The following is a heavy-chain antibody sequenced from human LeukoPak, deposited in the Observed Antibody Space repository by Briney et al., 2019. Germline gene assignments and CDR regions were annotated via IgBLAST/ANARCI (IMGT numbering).Heavy chain of an antibody. D-gene: IGHD6-13*01. CDR1: GGSISSSSYY. J-gene: IGHJ6*03. V-gene: IGHV4-39*01. Sequence: SETLSLTCTVSGGSISSSSYYWGWIRQPPGKGLEWIGSIYYSGSTYYNPSLKSRVTISVDTSKNQFSLKLSSVTAADTAVYYCASYEGAAGVYYYYYMDVWGKGTTVTVSS. CDR2: IYYSGST. CDR3: ASYEGAAGVYYYYYMDV.